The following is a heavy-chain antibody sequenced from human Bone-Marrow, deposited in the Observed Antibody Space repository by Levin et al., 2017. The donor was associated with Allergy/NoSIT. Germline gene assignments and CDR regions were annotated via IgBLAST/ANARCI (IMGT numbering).Heavy chain of an antibody. V-gene: IGHV4-39*01. Sequence: SSETLSLTCTVSGGSITTGRDYWGWIRQPPGEGLEWIGTIYTNGGTFYNPSLKSRVTISMDASKNQVSLKMSSVTAADTGVYYCARSGIGVAATDYWGQGTLVSVSS. CDR1: GGSITTGRDY. D-gene: IGHD6-19*01. CDR2: IYTNGGT. CDR3: ARSGIGVAATDY. J-gene: IGHJ4*02.